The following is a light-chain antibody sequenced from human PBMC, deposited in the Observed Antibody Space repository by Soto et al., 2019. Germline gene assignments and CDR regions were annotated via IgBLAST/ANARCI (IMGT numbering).Light chain of an antibody. CDR1: ISDVGDYDY. CDR2: DVY. CDR3: CSYAGSSTSVI. J-gene: IGLJ2*01. Sequence: QSVLTQPRSVSGSPGQSVTISCTGTISDVGDYDYVSWYQQHPGKAPKLIIYDVYKRSSGVPDRFSGSKSGNTASLTISGLQAEDEADYYCCSYAGSSTSVIXGGGTRSPS. V-gene: IGLV2-11*01.